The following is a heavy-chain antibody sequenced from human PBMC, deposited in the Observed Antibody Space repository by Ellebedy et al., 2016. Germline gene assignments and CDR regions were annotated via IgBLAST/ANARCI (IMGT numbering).Heavy chain of an antibody. Sequence: GSLRLSCAVYGGSFSGYYWSWIRQPPGKGLEWIGEINHSGSTNYNPSLKSRVTISVDTSKNQFSLKLSSVTAADTAVYYCARGGITMVPWGQGTLVTVSS. J-gene: IGHJ5*02. D-gene: IGHD3-10*01. V-gene: IGHV4-34*01. CDR1: GGSFSGYY. CDR2: INHSGST. CDR3: ARGGITMVP.